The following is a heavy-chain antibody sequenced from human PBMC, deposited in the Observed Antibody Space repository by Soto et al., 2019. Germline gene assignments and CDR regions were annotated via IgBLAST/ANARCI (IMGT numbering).Heavy chain of an antibody. CDR1: GWTFGTYS. V-gene: IGHV3-48*02. CDR3: ARLYYDYV. Sequence: VGSLRLSCAASGWTFGTYSMNWVRQAPGKGLEWIACINSDSDNIMYADSVKGRFTISRDNAKNSLFLQMNSLTDEDTAVYYCARLYYDYVWGQGTTVTVSS. CDR2: INSDSDNI. D-gene: IGHD3-3*01. J-gene: IGHJ6*02.